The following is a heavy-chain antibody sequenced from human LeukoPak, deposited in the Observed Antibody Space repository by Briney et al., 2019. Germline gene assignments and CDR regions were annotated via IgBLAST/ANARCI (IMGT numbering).Heavy chain of an antibody. D-gene: IGHD4-17*01. CDR3: ARADGDYLLPGDY. Sequence: GQALKSSCKGSGYSFTSDWIGWVRQMPVKGLEWMGIIYPGDSDTRYSPSFKGQVTISADKSISTAYLRWSSLKASDTAMYYCARADGDYLLPGDYWGQGTLVTASS. CDR1: GYSFTSDW. V-gene: IGHV5-51*01. CDR2: IYPGDSDT. J-gene: IGHJ4*02.